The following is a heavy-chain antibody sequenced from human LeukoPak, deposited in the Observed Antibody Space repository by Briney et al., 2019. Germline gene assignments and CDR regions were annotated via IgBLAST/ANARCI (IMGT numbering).Heavy chain of an antibody. CDR1: GGSVSSGLNY. CDR2: TYYTGST. V-gene: IGHV4-39*01. Sequence: PSETLSLTCSVSGGSVSSGLNYWGWIRQPPGKGLEWIGNTYYTGSTYSNPTLKSRVTMSVDTSKNQFSLKLSSVTAADTAVYYCARLTKGRYFDYIFDYWGQGTLLTVSS. J-gene: IGHJ4*02. CDR3: ARLTKGRYFDYIFDY. D-gene: IGHD3-9*01.